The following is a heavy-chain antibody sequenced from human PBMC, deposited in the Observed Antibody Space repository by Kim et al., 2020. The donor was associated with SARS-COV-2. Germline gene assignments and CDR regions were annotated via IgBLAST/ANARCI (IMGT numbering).Heavy chain of an antibody. CDR1: GGSIRDSDFY. Sequence: SETLSLTCIVSGGSIRDSDFYWGWIRQSPGKGLEWIGRIYYSGTTNYNLSLKSRVTISVDTSKNHFSLKLRSVTPADTAVYYCARIHFDKLLLDPWGQGTLVTVSS. CDR2: IYYSGTT. V-gene: IGHV4-39*02. J-gene: IGHJ5*02. CDR3: ARIHFDKLLLDP. D-gene: IGHD2-15*01.